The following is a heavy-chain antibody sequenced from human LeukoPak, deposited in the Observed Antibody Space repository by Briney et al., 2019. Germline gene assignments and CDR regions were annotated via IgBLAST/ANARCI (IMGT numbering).Heavy chain of an antibody. V-gene: IGHV1-8*01. Sequence: ASVKVSCKASGYTFISYDINWVRQATGQGLEWMGWMNPNSANTGNAQKFQGRVTMTRNTSISTAYMELSSLRSEDTAVYYCAKGGVVGAGVGDYYYMDVWGKGTTVTVSS. CDR2: MNPNSANT. J-gene: IGHJ6*03. D-gene: IGHD1-26*01. CDR1: GYTFISYD. CDR3: AKGGVVGAGVGDYYYMDV.